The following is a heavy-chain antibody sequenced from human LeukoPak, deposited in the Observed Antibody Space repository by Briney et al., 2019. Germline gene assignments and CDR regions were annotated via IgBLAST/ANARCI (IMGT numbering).Heavy chain of an antibody. CDR3: ASLPYYDILTGYYGVY. CDR2: IYYSGST. D-gene: IGHD3-9*01. Sequence: PSQTLSLTCTVSGGSISSGGYYWSWIRQHPGKGLEWIGYIYYSGSTYYNPSLKSRVTISVDTSKNQLSLKLSSVTAADTAVYYCASLPYYDILTGYYGVYWGQGTPVTVSS. J-gene: IGHJ4*02. V-gene: IGHV4-31*03. CDR1: GGSISSGGYY.